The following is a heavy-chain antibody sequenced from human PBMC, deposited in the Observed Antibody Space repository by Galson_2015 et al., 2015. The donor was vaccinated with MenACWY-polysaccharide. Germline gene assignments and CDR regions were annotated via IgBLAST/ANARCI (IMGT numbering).Heavy chain of an antibody. CDR2: ISSSYTI. Sequence: LRLSCAASGFTFSSYSMNWVRQAPGKGLEWVSYISSSYTIYYADSVKGRFTISRDNAKNSLYLQMNSLRDDDTAVYYCARVLKGLVGATPDYWGQGTLVTVSS. D-gene: IGHD1-26*01. CDR1: GFTFSSYS. J-gene: IGHJ4*02. CDR3: ARVLKGLVGATPDY. V-gene: IGHV3-48*02.